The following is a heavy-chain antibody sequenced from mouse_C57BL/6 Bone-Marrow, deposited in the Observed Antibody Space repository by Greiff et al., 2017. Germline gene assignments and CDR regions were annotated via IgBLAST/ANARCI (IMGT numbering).Heavy chain of an antibody. Sequence: VQLQQPGAELVMPGASVKLSCKASGYTFTSYWMHWVKQRPGQGLEWIGEIDPSDSYTNYNQKFKGKSTLTVDKSSSTAYMQLSSLTSEDSAVYYCAREGFITTVPFAYRGQGTLVTVSA. CDR3: AREGFITTVPFAY. V-gene: IGHV1-69*01. CDR2: IDPSDSYT. J-gene: IGHJ3*01. CDR1: GYTFTSYW. D-gene: IGHD1-1*01.